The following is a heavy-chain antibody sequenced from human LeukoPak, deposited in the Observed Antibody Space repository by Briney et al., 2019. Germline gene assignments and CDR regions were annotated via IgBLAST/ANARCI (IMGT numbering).Heavy chain of an antibody. Sequence: GGSLRLSCAASGFTFSSYGMSWVRQAPGKGLEWVSAISGSGGSTYYADSVKGRFTISRDNAKNSLYLQMNSLRAEDTALYYCARGPGYGSGSYYKGNYYYYYYMDVWGKGTTVTVSS. CDR1: GFTFSSYG. CDR3: ARGPGYGSGSYYKGNYYYYYYMDV. CDR2: ISGSGGST. V-gene: IGHV3-23*01. J-gene: IGHJ6*03. D-gene: IGHD3-10*01.